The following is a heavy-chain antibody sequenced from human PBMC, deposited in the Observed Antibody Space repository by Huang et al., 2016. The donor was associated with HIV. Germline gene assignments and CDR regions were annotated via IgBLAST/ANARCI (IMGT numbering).Heavy chain of an antibody. V-gene: IGHV1-69*13. D-gene: IGHD2-15*01. CDR1: RGPFRSYA. J-gene: IGHJ4*02. Sequence: QVHLLQSGAEVKKHGSSVKVSCKASRGPFRSYAINGVRQAPGQGPEWMGDIIPIFGTASYAQEFQGRVTSTADASTSTAYMELSSLRSDDTAVYYCARQCSGGNCYGLDFWGQGTLVTVSS. CDR3: ARQCSGGNCYGLDF. CDR2: IIPIFGTA.